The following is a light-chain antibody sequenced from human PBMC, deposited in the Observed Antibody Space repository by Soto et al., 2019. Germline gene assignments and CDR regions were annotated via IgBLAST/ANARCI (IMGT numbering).Light chain of an antibody. CDR3: QQSYSTPLT. Sequence: DIQMTQSPSSLSASVGDRVTITCRASQSIRAYLNCYQQKPGKAPKLLIYAASSLQSGVPSRFSGSGSGTDFTLTISSLQPEDFATYYCQQSYSTPLTFGGGTKVEIK. V-gene: IGKV1-39*01. CDR2: AAS. CDR1: QSIRAY. J-gene: IGKJ4*01.